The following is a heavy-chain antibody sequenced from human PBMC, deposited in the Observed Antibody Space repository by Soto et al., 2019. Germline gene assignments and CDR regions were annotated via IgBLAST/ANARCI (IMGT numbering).Heavy chain of an antibody. CDR3: ARDRPRPRYSSGWDDAFDI. J-gene: IGHJ3*02. D-gene: IGHD6-19*01. V-gene: IGHV6-1*01. CDR1: GDSVSSNSAA. Sequence: PSQTLSLTCAISGDSVSSNSAAWNWIRQSPSRGLEWLGRTYYRSKWYNDYAVSVKSRITINPDTSKNQFSLQLNSVTPEDTAVYYCARDRPRPRYSSGWDDAFDIWGQGTMVTVSS. CDR2: TYYRSKWYN.